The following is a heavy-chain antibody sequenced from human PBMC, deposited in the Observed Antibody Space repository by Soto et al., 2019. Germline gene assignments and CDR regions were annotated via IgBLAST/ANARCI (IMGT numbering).Heavy chain of an antibody. Sequence: EVELVESGGGLVQPGGSLKLSCAASGFTCSDSATHWVRQASGKGLEWVGRIRSKANSYATTYAASVKGRFTISRDDSKNTAYLQMNSLKTEDTAVYYCTTIYCTDGVCPPWGQGTLVTVSS. J-gene: IGHJ5*02. CDR3: TTIYCTDGVCPP. CDR2: IRSKANSYAT. D-gene: IGHD2-8*01. V-gene: IGHV3-73*01. CDR1: GFTCSDSA.